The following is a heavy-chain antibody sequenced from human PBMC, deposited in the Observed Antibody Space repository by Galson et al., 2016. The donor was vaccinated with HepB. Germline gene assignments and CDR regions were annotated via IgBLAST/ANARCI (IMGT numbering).Heavy chain of an antibody. CDR2: IYNDGNT. CDR3: ATAYCNGARCPMWAAFDI. CDR1: GFSVSNNY. D-gene: IGHD2-15*01. J-gene: IGHJ3*02. Sequence: SLRLSCAASGFSVSNNYXSWVRQAPGTGLEXXXVIYNDGNTFYAGSVMGRFTTSRHDSKHTLYLQMSGLRAEDTALYYCATAYCNGARCPMWAAFDIWGRGTMVSVSS. V-gene: IGHV3-53*04.